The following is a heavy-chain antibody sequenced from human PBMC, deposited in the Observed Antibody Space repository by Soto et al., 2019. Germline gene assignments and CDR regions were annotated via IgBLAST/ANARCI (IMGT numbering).Heavy chain of an antibody. CDR3: ARLYSNYFDY. D-gene: IGHD4-4*01. V-gene: IGHV4-39*01. CDR2: IYYSGST. Sequence: QLQLQESGPGLVKPSETLSLTCTVSGGSISSSSYYWGWIRQPPGKGLEWIGSIYYSGSTSYNPSLKIRVPISVDTSKNQFSLKLSSVTAADTAVYYCARLYSNYFDYWGQGTLVTVSS. CDR1: GGSISSSSYY. J-gene: IGHJ4*02.